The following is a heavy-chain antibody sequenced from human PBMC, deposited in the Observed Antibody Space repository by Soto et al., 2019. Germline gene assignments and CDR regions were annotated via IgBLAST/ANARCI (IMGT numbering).Heavy chain of an antibody. D-gene: IGHD3-10*01. J-gene: IGHJ4*02. CDR2: IIPIFGSA. CDR1: GGTFSSYA. Sequence: QVQLVQSGAEVKKPGSSVKVSCKASGGTFSSYAISWVRQAPGQGLEWMGGIIPIFGSANYAQKFEGRVTITVDESPSTASMELGSLRSEDTTGYECAVEKGPGSYYRAFDYWGQGTLVTVSS. CDR3: AVEKGPGSYYRAFDY. V-gene: IGHV1-69*01.